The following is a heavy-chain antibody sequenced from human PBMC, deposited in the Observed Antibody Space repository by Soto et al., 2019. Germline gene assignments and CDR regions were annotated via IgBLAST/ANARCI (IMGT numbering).Heavy chain of an antibody. CDR3: ARRRRYCSGGSCYTFAY. Sequence: QVQLQQWGAGLLKPSETLSLTCAVYGGSFSGYYWSWIRQPPGKGLEWIGEINHSGSTNYNPSLKCRVTISVATSKNQFSLKLSSVTAADTAVYYCARRRRYCSGGSCYTFAYWGQGTLVTVSS. CDR2: INHSGST. J-gene: IGHJ4*02. D-gene: IGHD2-15*01. CDR1: GGSFSGYY. V-gene: IGHV4-34*01.